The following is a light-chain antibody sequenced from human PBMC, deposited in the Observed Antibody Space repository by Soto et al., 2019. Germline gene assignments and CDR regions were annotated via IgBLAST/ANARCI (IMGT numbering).Light chain of an antibody. Sequence: VLTESRATLSLTRGERATLSCRASQSVSSYLAWYQQKPGQAPRLLIYDASNRATGIPARFSGSGSGTDFTLTISSLEPEDFAVYYCQQRSNWPWTLGQRTTVDI. J-gene: IGKJ1*01. CDR3: QQRSNWPWT. V-gene: IGKV3-11*01. CDR2: DAS. CDR1: QSVSSY.